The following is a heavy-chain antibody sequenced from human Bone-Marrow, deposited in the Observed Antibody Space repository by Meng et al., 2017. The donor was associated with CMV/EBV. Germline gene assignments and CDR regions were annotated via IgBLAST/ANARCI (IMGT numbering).Heavy chain of an antibody. V-gene: IGHV4-34*01. CDR3: APGFRSWSGSYSS. Sequence: HVHLQQWGVGLLKPSEPLSLTCGVYGAPCSGYWSWVRQPPGKGLEWIGEITHSGSTNYNVSLKSRVTISIDTSKNQFSLKLSSVTATDTAVYYCAPGFRSWSGSYSSWGQGTLVTVSS. J-gene: IGHJ4*02. CDR2: ITHSGST. D-gene: IGHD1-26*01. CDR1: GAPCSGY.